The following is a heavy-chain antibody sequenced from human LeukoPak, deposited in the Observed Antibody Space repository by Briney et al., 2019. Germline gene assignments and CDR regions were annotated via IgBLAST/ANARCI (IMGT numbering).Heavy chain of an antibody. CDR3: ARVSAVAGPPDY. D-gene: IGHD6-19*01. CDR1: GGSFSGYY. CDR2: INHSGST. Sequence: SETLSLTCAVYGGSFSGYYWSWIRQPPGKGLEWIGEINHSGSTNYNPSPKSRVTISVDTSKNQFSLKLSSVTAADTAVYYCARVSAVAGPPDYWGQGTLVTVSS. V-gene: IGHV4-34*01. J-gene: IGHJ4*02.